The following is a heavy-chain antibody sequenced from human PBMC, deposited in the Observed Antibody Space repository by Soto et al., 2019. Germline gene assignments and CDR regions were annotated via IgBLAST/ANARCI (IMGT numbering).Heavy chain of an antibody. CDR3: ARQSTVNDAFDI. CDR1: GDSISSSSYY. V-gene: IGHV4-39*01. D-gene: IGHD4-17*01. J-gene: IGHJ3*02. Sequence: SETLSLSCTVSGDSISSSSYYWGWIRQPPGKGLEWIGNIEYSGSTYYNPSLKSRVTISVDTSKNQFYLKLSSVTAADTAVYYCARQSTVNDAFDIWGQGTMVTVSS. CDR2: IEYSGST.